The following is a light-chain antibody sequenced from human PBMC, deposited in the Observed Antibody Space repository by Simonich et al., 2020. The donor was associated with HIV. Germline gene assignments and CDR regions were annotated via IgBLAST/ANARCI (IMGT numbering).Light chain of an antibody. CDR2: AAS. J-gene: IGKJ1*01. CDR1: QSISSY. Sequence: DIQMTQSPSSLSASVGDRVTIQCRASQSISSYLSWYQQKPGKAPKLLIDAASSLQSGVPSRFSGSGSGTDFTLTISSLQPEDFATYFCQQSYSTPRTFGQGTKVEIK. V-gene: IGKV1-39*01. CDR3: QQSYSTPRT.